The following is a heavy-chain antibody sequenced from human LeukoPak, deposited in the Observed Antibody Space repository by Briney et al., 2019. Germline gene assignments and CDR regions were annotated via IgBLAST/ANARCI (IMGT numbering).Heavy chain of an antibody. CDR2: VYHMGIT. Sequence: SETLSLTCTVSGGSITGYYWSWLRQAPGKQLEWIGYVYHMGITNYNHYLQSLVTISLDTSRSQFSLKLTSLTAADTAVYLCATSRHYYGSGSTLTPYYYYMDVWGKGTTVTVSS. J-gene: IGHJ6*03. V-gene: IGHV4-59*01. D-gene: IGHD3-10*01. CDR1: GGSITGYY. CDR3: ATSRHYYGSGSTLTPYYYYMDV.